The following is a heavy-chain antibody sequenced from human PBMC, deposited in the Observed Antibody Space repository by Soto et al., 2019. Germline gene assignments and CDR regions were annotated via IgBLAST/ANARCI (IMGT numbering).Heavy chain of an antibody. CDR3: ARWDFKRWLQHASFDY. CDR2: IIPIFGTA. D-gene: IGHD5-18*01. V-gene: IGHV1-69*01. Sequence: QVQLVQSGAEVKKPWSSVKVSCKASGVTFSIYAISWVRQAPGQGLEWMGGIIPIFGTANYAQKFQGRVTITADESTSTAYMELSSLRSEDTAVYYCARWDFKRWLQHASFDYWGQGTLVTVSS. J-gene: IGHJ4*02. CDR1: GVTFSIYA.